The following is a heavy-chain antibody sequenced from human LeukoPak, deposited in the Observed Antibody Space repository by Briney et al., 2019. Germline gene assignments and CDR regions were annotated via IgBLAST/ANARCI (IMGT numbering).Heavy chain of an antibody. CDR3: ARPSPPGDGYNPCDY. CDR2: IISSSSYI. Sequence: GGSLRLSCAASGFTFSSYSMNWVRQAPGKGLEWVSSIISSSSYIYYADSVKGRFTISRDNSKNTVYLQMNSLRTEDTAVYYCARPSPPGDGYNPCDYWGPGALVIVSS. J-gene: IGHJ4*02. D-gene: IGHD5-24*01. V-gene: IGHV3-21*01. CDR1: GFTFSSYS.